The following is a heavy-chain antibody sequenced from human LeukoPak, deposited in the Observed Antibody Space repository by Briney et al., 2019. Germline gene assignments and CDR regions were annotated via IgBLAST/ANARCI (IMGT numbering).Heavy chain of an antibody. J-gene: IGHJ4*02. CDR3: AKWGGMATIL. CDR2: ISYDGSNK. D-gene: IGHD5-24*01. V-gene: IGHV3-30*18. Sequence: PGGSLRLSCAASGFTFSSYGMHWVRQAPGKGLEWVAVISYDGSNKYYADSVKGRFTISRDNSKNTLYLQMNSLRAEDTAVYYCAKWGGMATILWGQGTLVTVSS. CDR1: GFTFSSYG.